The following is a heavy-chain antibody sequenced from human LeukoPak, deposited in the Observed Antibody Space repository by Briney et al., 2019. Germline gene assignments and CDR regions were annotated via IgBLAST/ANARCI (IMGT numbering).Heavy chain of an antibody. V-gene: IGHV5-51*01. D-gene: IGHD3-3*01. Sequence: GESLKISCQVSGFNFLYYRIAWVRQRAGEGLEWMGIIHPGDSEITYSPSFQGQVIISADKSANTAYLEWSGLKASDTGIYYCAGRSTIFGRVTAFDYWGQGTPVIVSS. J-gene: IGHJ4*02. CDR3: AGRSTIFGRVTAFDY. CDR1: GFNFLYYR. CDR2: IHPGDSEI.